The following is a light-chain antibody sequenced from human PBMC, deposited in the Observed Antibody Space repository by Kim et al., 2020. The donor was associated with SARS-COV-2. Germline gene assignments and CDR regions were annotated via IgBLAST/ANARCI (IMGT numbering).Light chain of an antibody. V-gene: IGLV3-1*01. CDR1: KLGDKY. CDR2: QDS. CDR3: QAWDSSTNV. Sequence: SYELTQPPSVSVSPGQTASITCSGDKLGDKYACWYQQKPGQSPVLDIYQDSKRPSGIPERFSGSNSGNTATLTISGTQAMDEADYYCQAWDSSTNV. J-gene: IGLJ1*01.